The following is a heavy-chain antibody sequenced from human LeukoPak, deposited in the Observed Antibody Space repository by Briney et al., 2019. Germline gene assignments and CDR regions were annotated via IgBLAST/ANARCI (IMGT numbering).Heavy chain of an antibody. V-gene: IGHV3-23*01. Sequence: GGSLRLSCAASGFTFSSYAMTWVRQAPGKGLEWVSAITGGGGGTFYADSVKGRFIISRDNSNNTLYLEMNSLRAEDTALYYCAKGSSSSCYTGLDPWGQGTLVTVS. CDR1: GFTFSSYA. CDR3: AKGSSSSCYTGLDP. J-gene: IGHJ5*02. D-gene: IGHD2-2*02. CDR2: ITGGGGGT.